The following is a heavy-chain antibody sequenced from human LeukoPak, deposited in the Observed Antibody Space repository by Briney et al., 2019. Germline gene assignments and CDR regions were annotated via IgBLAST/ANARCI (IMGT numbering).Heavy chain of an antibody. V-gene: IGHV3-48*01. CDR1: GFTFSSYS. Sequence: YPGGSLRLSRAASGFTFSSYSMNWVRQAPGKGLEWVSYITTGGSTIYYADSVKGRFTISRDNAKNSLCLQMNSLRAEDTAVYYCARDRDYSFDYWGQGTLVTVSS. D-gene: IGHD2-21*02. J-gene: IGHJ4*02. CDR2: ITTGGSTI. CDR3: ARDRDYSFDY.